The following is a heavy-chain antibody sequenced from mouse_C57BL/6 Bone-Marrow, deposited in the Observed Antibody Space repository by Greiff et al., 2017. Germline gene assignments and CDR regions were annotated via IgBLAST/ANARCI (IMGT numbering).Heavy chain of an antibody. D-gene: IGHD2-2*01. CDR2: INPGSGGT. CDR3: ARCDIGYGCCAY. Sequence: QVQLKQSGAELVRPGTSVKVSCKASGYAFTNYLIEWVKQRPGQGLEWIGVINPGSGGTNYNEKFKGKATLTADKSSSTAYMQLSSLTSEDSAVYFCARCDIGYGCCAYWGQGTLVTVSA. V-gene: IGHV1-54*01. J-gene: IGHJ3*01. CDR1: GYAFTNYL.